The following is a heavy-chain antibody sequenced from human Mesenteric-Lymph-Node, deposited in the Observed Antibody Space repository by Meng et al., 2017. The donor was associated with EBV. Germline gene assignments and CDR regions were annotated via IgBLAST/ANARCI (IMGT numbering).Heavy chain of an antibody. CDR1: GYPFTDYA. Sequence: VRLLRSGSELKKPWAAVRVSCKAAGYPFTDYAMNWVRQAPGQGLEWMGWIDTNTGSPTYAQGFTGRFVFSLDTSVSTAYLQITSLKADDSAVYYCARDWSSVIMNKGNYWGQGTLVTVSS. J-gene: IGHJ4*02. CDR3: ARDWSSVIMNKGNY. V-gene: IGHV7-4-1*02. CDR2: IDTNTGSP. D-gene: IGHD3-16*01.